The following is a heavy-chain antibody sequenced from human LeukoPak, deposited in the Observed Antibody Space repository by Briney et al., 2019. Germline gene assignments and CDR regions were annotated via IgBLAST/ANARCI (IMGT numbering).Heavy chain of an antibody. CDR3: ASSWQWLVPDYYYGMDV. V-gene: IGHV1-69*13. D-gene: IGHD6-19*01. J-gene: IGHJ6*02. CDR1: GGTFSSYA. Sequence: SVKVSCKASGGTFSSYAISWVRQAPGQGLEWMGGIIPIFGTANYAQKFQGRVTITSDESTSTAYMELSSLRSEDTAVYYCASSWQWLVPDYYYGMDVWGQGTTVTVSS. CDR2: IIPIFGTA.